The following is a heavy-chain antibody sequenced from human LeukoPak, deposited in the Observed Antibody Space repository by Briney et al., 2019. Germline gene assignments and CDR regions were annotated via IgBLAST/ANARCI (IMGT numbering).Heavy chain of an antibody. J-gene: IGHJ4*02. CDR3: ARLPAYCSSTSCYYDY. CDR2: ISSASGSI. Sequence: GGSLRLSCAASGFPFSDYYMTWIRQAPGKGLEWVSYISSASGSIYYADSVKGRFTISRDNAKNSLFLQMNSLRAEDTAVYYCARLPAYCSSTSCYYDYWGQGTLVTVSS. CDR1: GFPFSDYY. D-gene: IGHD2-2*01. V-gene: IGHV3-11*04.